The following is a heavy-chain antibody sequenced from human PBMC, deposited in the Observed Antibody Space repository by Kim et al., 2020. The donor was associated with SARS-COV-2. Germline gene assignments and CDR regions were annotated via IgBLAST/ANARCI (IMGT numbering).Heavy chain of an antibody. CDR2: IYYSGSA. J-gene: IGHJ5*01. V-gene: IGHV4-39*01. D-gene: IGHD6-19*01. CDR3: ARNAGGKQWLVLGVRGFDS. Sequence: SETLSLTCTVSGGSITSYSYYWGWIRQPPGKGLEWIGIIYYSGSAYSNPSLNSRVTISVDTSKNQFSLKLTSVTAADTAVYYCARNAGGKQWLVLGVRGFDSWGQGTLVTVSS. CDR1: GGSITSYSYY.